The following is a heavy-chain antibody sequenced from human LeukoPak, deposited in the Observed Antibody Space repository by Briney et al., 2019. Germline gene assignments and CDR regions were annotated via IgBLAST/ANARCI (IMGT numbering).Heavy chain of an antibody. CDR2: IYSGGST. Sequence: PGGSLRLSCAASGFTVSSNYMSWVRQAPGKGLEWVSIIYSGGSTYYADSVKGRFTISRDSSKNTLYLQMNSLRAEDTAVYYCAREEDSSGYSDAFDIWGQGTMVTVSS. D-gene: IGHD3-22*01. J-gene: IGHJ3*02. CDR3: AREEDSSGYSDAFDI. V-gene: IGHV3-53*01. CDR1: GFTVSSNY.